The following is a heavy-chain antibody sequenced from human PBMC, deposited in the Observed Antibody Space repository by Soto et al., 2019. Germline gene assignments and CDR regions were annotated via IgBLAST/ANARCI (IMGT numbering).Heavy chain of an antibody. D-gene: IGHD1-26*01. CDR3: AKDSPLSGRYQDLDY. J-gene: IGHJ4*02. V-gene: IGHV3-48*01. CDR1: VFTFSIYH. CDR2: ITSSSNTI. Sequence: GSLRLSCAASVFTFSIYHVNWVRQAPGKGLEWVSYITSSSNTIYYADSVKGRFTISRDNAKNTLYLEINSLTAADTAVYYCAKDSPLSGRYQDLDYWGQGTLVTVSS.